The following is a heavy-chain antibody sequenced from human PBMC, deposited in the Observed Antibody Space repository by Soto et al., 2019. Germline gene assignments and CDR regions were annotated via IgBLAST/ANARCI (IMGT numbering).Heavy chain of an antibody. Sequence: EVQLVESGGGLVQPGGPLRLSWAASGFTFSSYWMSWVRRAPGKGLEWVANIKQDGSEKYYVDSVKGRFTISRDNAKNSLYLQMNSLRAEDTAVYYCARDLDGAIDYWGQGTLVTVSS. CDR3: ARDLDGAIDY. V-gene: IGHV3-7*01. CDR1: GFTFSSYW. CDR2: IKQDGSEK. D-gene: IGHD2-8*01. J-gene: IGHJ4*02.